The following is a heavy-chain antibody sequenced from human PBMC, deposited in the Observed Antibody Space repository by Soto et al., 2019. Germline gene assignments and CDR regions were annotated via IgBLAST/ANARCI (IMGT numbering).Heavy chain of an antibody. J-gene: IGHJ6*02. D-gene: IGHD3-10*01. CDR2: ISYDGSNK. V-gene: IGHV3-30*18. CDR1: GFTFSSYG. CDR3: AKEFYASGSPLAMDV. Sequence: QVQLVESGGGVVQPGRSLRLSCAASGFTFSSYGMHWVRQAPGKGLEWVAVISYDGSNKYYADSVKGRFTISRDNSKNTLFLQMNSLRVEDTAVYYCAKEFYASGSPLAMDVWGQGTTVTVSS.